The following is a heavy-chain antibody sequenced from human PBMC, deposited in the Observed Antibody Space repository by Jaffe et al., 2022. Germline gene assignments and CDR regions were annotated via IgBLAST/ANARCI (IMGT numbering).Heavy chain of an antibody. J-gene: IGHJ5*02. CDR1: GGSFSGYY. CDR3: ARGVLRFLEWLSPLNPDQAALHWFDP. V-gene: IGHV4-34*01. D-gene: IGHD3-3*01. CDR2: INHSGST. Sequence: QVQLQQWGAGLLKPSETLSLTCAVYGGSFSGYYWSWIRQPPGKGLEWIGEINHSGSTNYNPSLKSRVTISVDTSKNQFSLKLSSVTAADTAVYYCARGVLRFLEWLSPLNPDQAALHWFDPWGQGTLVTVSS.